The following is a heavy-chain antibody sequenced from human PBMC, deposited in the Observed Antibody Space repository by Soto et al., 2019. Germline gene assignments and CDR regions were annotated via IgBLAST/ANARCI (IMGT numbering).Heavy chain of an antibody. CDR1: VGSISSYY. Sequence: PSETLSLTCTVSVGSISSYYWSWIRQPPGKGLEWIGYIYYSGSTNYNPSLKSRVTISVDTSKNQFSLKLSSVTSADAAVYYCARDLGDTMVWGQGTLVTVS. J-gene: IGHJ4*02. CDR2: IYYSGST. V-gene: IGHV4-59*01. CDR3: ARDLGDTMV. D-gene: IGHD3-10*01.